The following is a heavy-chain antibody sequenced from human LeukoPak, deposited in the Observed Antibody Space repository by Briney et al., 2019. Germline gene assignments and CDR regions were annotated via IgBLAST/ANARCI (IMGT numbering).Heavy chain of an antibody. CDR3: ARESGTGWFDP. J-gene: IGHJ5*02. CDR2: IYNSGST. Sequence: SETLSLTCTVSGGSISRFYWSWIRQPPGKGLQWIGYIYNSGSTKYNPSLTSRVTISIDMSKNQFSLKLSSVTAADAVVYYCARESGTGWFDPWGQGTLVTVSS. CDR1: GGSISRFY. V-gene: IGHV4-59*01. D-gene: IGHD3-10*01.